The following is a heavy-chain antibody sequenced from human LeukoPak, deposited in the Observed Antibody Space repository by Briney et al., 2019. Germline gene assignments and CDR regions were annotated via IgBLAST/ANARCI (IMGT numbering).Heavy chain of an antibody. D-gene: IGHD6-6*01. V-gene: IGHV3-7*03. CDR2: MKQDGSVK. CDR1: GFTFINYW. Sequence: GGSLRLSCAASGFTFINYWMSWVRQAPGKGLEWVANMKQDGSVKYYVDSMKGRFTISRDNAKNSLYLQMSGLRAEDTAVYFCARIGYSSSSFDYGGRGVLVTVYS. CDR3: ARIGYSSSSFDY. J-gene: IGHJ4*02.